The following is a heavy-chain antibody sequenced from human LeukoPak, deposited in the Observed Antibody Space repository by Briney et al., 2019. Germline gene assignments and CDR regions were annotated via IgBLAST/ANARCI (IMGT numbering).Heavy chain of an antibody. CDR1: GLTFSGYA. J-gene: IGHJ3*01. CDR2: ISDNGGRT. CDR3: AKVDLSVLGAFDV. V-gene: IGHV3-23*01. D-gene: IGHD2-2*03. Sequence: PGGSLRLSCAASGLTFSGYAMSWVRQAPGKGLEWVSTISDNGGRTYYADSVKGRFTISRDNSKNTLFLQMNSLRAEDSAAYYCAKVDLSVLGAFDVWGQGTMVTVSS.